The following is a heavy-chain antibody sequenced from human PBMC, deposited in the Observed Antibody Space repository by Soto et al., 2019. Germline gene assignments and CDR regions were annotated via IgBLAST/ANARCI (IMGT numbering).Heavy chain of an antibody. V-gene: IGHV1-2*04. CDR3: AASLVHWNGSLDY. Sequence: QVQLVQSGAEVKKPGASVKVSCKASGYTFTGYYMHWVRQAPGQGLEWMGWINPNSGGTNYAQKFQGWVTMTRDTSSSTAYMELSRLRYDDTAVYYCAASLVHWNGSLDYWGQGTLVTVSS. CDR2: INPNSGGT. CDR1: GYTFTGYY. D-gene: IGHD1-1*01. J-gene: IGHJ4*02.